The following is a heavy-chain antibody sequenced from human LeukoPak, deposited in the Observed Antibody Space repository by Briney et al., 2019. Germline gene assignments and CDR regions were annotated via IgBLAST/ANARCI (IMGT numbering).Heavy chain of an antibody. CDR2: VWYDGSNK. CDR1: GFTFSSYG. V-gene: IGHV3-33*01. D-gene: IGHD6-13*01. Sequence: GGSLRLSCAASGFTFSSYGMHWVRQAPGKGLEWVAVVWYDGSNKYYADSVKGRFTISRDNSKNTLYLQMNSLRAEDTAVYYCARVAAAGSEYFQHWGQGTLVTVSS. CDR3: ARVAAAGSEYFQH. J-gene: IGHJ1*01.